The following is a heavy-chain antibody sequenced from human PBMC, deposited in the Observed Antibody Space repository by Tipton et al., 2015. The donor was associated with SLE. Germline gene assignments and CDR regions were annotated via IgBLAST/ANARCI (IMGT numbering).Heavy chain of an antibody. V-gene: IGHV3-74*01. CDR2: INSGGSDT. Sequence: SLRLSCVASGFRFRSYWMHWVRQAPGKGLMWVSRINSGGSDTNYADSVKGRFTISRDNAKNSLFLQMNSLRREDTAIYYCAIGAPIDNWGQGVLVTVSS. CDR3: AIGAPIDN. D-gene: IGHD4/OR15-4a*01. CDR1: GFRFRSYW. J-gene: IGHJ4*02.